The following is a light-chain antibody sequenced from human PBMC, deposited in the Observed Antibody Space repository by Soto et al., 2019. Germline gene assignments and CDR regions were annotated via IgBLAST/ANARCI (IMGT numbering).Light chain of an antibody. CDR2: GAS. J-gene: IGKJ2*01. V-gene: IGKV3-15*01. CDR3: QQGHNWPLT. CDR1: QSINSE. Sequence: EIVMTQSPATLSLSPGERAALSCRASQSINSELAWYQQKPGQPPRLLIYGASTRATGAPARFTGSESGSEVTLAISGLQSEDFAVYCCQQGHNWPLTFGQGTRREI.